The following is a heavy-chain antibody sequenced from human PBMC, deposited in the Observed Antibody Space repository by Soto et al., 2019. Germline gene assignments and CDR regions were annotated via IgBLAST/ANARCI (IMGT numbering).Heavy chain of an antibody. V-gene: IGHV4-59*01. CDR1: GGSISSYY. Sequence: SETLSLTCTVSGGSISSYYWSWIRQPPGKGLEWIGYIYYSGSTNYNPSLKSRVTISVDTSKNQFSLKLSSVTAADTAVYYCARRYGASFDYWCQGTLVTVS. CDR2: IYYSGST. D-gene: IGHD4-17*01. J-gene: IGHJ4*02. CDR3: ARRYGASFDY.